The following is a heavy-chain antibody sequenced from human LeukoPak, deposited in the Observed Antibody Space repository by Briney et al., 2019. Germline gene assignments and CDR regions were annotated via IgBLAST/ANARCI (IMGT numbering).Heavy chain of an antibody. D-gene: IGHD5-24*01. V-gene: IGHV1-18*01. CDR2: ISVYDGNT. Sequence: ASVKVSCKASGYTFTSYGVTWVRQAPGQGLEWMGWISVYDGNTNYAQKLQGRVTMTTDTSTSTAYMELGSLRSDDTAVYYCARVEDAYLPAFDIWAKGQWSPSLQ. J-gene: IGHJ3*02. CDR3: ARVEDAYLPAFDI. CDR1: GYTFTSYG.